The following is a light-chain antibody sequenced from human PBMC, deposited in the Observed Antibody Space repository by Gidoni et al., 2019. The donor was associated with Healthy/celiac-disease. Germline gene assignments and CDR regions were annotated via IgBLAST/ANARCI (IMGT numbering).Light chain of an antibody. CDR2: EVS. CDR1: SSDVGGYNY. J-gene: IGLJ1*01. Sequence: QSALPQPASVSGSPGQSITISCTGTSSDVGGYNYVSWYQQHPGKAPKLMIYEVSNRPSGVPDRFSGSKSGNTASLTISGLQAEDEADYYCSSYTSSSTRVFGTGTKVTVL. CDR3: SSYTSSSTRV. V-gene: IGLV2-14*01.